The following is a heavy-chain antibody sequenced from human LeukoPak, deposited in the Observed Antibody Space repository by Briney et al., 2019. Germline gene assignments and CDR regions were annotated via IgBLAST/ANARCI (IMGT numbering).Heavy chain of an antibody. D-gene: IGHD5-18*01. CDR3: ARGYSYGKN. CDR1: GYTFTGYY. CDR2: INPSTGGT. Sequence: GASVKVSCKPSGYTFTGYYLHWVRQAPGQGLEWMGRINPSTGGTNYAQNFQGRVTMTRDASISTAYMELSRLTSDDTAVYYCARGYSYGKNWGQGTLVTVSS. J-gene: IGHJ4*02. V-gene: IGHV1-2*06.